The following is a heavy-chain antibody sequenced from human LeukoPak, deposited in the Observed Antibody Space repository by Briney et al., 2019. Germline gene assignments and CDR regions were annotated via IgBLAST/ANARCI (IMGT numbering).Heavy chain of an antibody. CDR3: ARLPPVRDYHYMDV. J-gene: IGHJ6*03. CDR1: GFTVSSNY. Sequence: GGSLRLSCAVSGFTVSSNYMNWVRQAPGKGLEWVSVTYSGGGTYYADSVKGRFTISRDDSKNTLYLQMNSLRAEDTAVYYCARLPPVRDYHYMDVWGKGTTVTVSS. D-gene: IGHD4-17*01. CDR2: TYSGGGT. V-gene: IGHV3-53*01.